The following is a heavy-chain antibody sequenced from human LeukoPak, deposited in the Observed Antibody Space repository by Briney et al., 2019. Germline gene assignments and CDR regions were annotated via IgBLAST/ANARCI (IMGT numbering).Heavy chain of an antibody. Sequence: GGSLRLSCPASGFIFSSYGMHWVRQAPGKGLEWVAVIWYDGSNKFYADSVKGRFTISRDNSKNTLYLQMNSLRAEDTAVYYCATYGDSRRRDWYFDLWGRGTLVTVSS. J-gene: IGHJ2*01. D-gene: IGHD4-17*01. V-gene: IGHV3-33*01. CDR2: IWYDGSNK. CDR3: ATYGDSRRRDWYFDL. CDR1: GFIFSSYG.